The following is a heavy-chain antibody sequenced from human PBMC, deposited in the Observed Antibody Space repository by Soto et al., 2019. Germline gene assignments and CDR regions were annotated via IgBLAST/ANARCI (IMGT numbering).Heavy chain of an antibody. CDR2: ISGSGGTT. CDR1: GFTFSSYA. CDR3: AKEILATIPSYFDY. J-gene: IGHJ4*02. Sequence: GGSLRLSCAASGFTFSSYAMSWVRQAPGKGLEWVSVISGSGGTTYYADSVKGRFTISRDKSKNTVYLQMNSLRVEDTALYYCAKEILATIPSYFDYSGQGTLVTVSS. V-gene: IGHV3-23*01. D-gene: IGHD5-12*01.